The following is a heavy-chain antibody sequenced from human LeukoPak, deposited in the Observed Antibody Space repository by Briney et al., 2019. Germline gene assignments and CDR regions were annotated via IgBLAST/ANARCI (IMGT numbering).Heavy chain of an antibody. CDR2: ISSSSGDI. CDR1: GFSVSTYS. V-gene: IGHV3-21*01. D-gene: IGHD3-22*01. CDR3: TVDTDYFEGLGFPRPALNDY. J-gene: IGHJ4*02. Sequence: GGSLRLSCAASGFSVSTYSMNWIRQAPGQAPDLVSSISSSSGDIYYGDSVKGRFTIYRDNAKNSLYLQMNSLRVEDTAVYFCTVDTDYFEGLGFPRPALNDYWGQGTLVTVSS.